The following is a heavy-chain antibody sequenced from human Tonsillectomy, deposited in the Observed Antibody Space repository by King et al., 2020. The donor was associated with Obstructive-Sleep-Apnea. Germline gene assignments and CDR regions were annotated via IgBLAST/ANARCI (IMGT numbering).Heavy chain of an antibody. J-gene: IGHJ4*02. D-gene: IGHD2/OR15-2a*01. CDR2: MNPNSGIT. CDR3: ARGRRIFDY. Sequence: QLVQSGAEVKKPGASVLVSCKASGYKFSTYDIHWLRQATGPGLEWVGWMNPNSGITGYAQRFQGRVTMTRNSSISTAYLALSSLTSEDTAHYYCARGRRIFDYWGQGTLDTASS. V-gene: IGHV1-8*01. CDR1: GYKFSTYD.